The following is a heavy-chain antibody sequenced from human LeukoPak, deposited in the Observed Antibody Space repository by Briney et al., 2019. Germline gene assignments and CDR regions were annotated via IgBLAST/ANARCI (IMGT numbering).Heavy chain of an antibody. J-gene: IGHJ4*02. CDR2: ISSSSSTI. V-gene: IGHV3-48*01. D-gene: IGHD3-22*01. CDR1: GFTFSSYS. CDR3: ARRELTYYYDRRSFDY. Sequence: GGSLRLSCAASGFTFSSYSMNWVRQAPGKGLEWVSYISSSSSTIYYADSVKGRFTISRDNAKNSLYLQMNSLRAEDTAVYYCARRELTYYYDRRSFDYWGQGTLVTVSS.